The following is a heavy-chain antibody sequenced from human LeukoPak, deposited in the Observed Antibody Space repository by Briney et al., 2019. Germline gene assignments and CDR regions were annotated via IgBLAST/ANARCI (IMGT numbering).Heavy chain of an antibody. V-gene: IGHV3-23*01. J-gene: IGHJ4*02. Sequence: PGGSLRLSCAASGFTFSTYAMYWVRQAPGKGLEWVSFISGSGVSTYYADSVKGRFTISRDNSKNTLYLQMNSLRAEDTALCYCAKDIYSAWNCFDSWGQGTLVTVSS. D-gene: IGHD6-19*01. CDR1: GFTFSTYA. CDR2: ISGSGVST. CDR3: AKDIYSAWNCFDS.